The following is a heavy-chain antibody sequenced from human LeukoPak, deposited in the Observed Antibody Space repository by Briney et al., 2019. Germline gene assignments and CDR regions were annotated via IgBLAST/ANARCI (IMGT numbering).Heavy chain of an antibody. CDR2: IVVGSGNT. CDR1: DFMFSNSA. CDR3: AADDLAHGY. V-gene: IGHV1-58*02. J-gene: IGHJ4*02. Sequence: SVKVSCKASDFMFSNSAIQWVRQARGQRLEWIGWIVVGSGNTNYAQKFQERVTITRDMSTSTAYMELSSLRSEDTAVYYCAADDLAHGYWGQGTLVTVSS.